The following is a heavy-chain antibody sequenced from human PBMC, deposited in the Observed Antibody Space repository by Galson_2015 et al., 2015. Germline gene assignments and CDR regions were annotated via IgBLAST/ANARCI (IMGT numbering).Heavy chain of an antibody. Sequence: SVKVSCKVSGYTLTELSMHWVRQAPGKGLEWMGGFDPEDGETVYAQKFQGRVTMTEDTSTDTAYMELSSLRSEDTAVYYCATVRLRFLEWLLAYWGQGTLVTVSS. V-gene: IGHV1-24*01. CDR1: GYTLTELS. CDR2: FDPEDGET. J-gene: IGHJ4*02. D-gene: IGHD3-3*01. CDR3: ATVRLRFLEWLLAY.